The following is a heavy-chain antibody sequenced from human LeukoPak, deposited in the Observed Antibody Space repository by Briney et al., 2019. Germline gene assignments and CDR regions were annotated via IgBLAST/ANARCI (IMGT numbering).Heavy chain of an antibody. V-gene: IGHV3-23*01. Sequence: AGGSLRLSCAASGFTFSSYAMSWVRQAPGKGLEWVSAISGSGGSTYYADSVKGRFTISRDNSKNTLYLQMNNLRAEDTAVYYCAKFEGGFFWSGYYLDYWGQGTLVTVSS. CDR3: AKFEGGFFWSGYYLDY. CDR1: GFTFSSYA. D-gene: IGHD3-3*01. CDR2: ISGSGGST. J-gene: IGHJ4*02.